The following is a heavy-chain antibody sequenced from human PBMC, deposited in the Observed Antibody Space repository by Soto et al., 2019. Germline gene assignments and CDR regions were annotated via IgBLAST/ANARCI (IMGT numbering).Heavy chain of an antibody. CDR2: ISSGGTTI. J-gene: IGHJ3*01. CDR3: ARTRPYLPTD. D-gene: IGHD1-26*01. CDR1: GFIFSDYY. Sequence: QVQLEESGGGLVKPGGSLRLSCAASGFIFSDYYMSWMRQAPGKGLEWVSYISSGGTTIYYADSVQGRFTISRDNAKNSLYLQMSSLRAEDTAVNYCARTRPYLPTDWGQGTMVTVSS. V-gene: IGHV3-11*01.